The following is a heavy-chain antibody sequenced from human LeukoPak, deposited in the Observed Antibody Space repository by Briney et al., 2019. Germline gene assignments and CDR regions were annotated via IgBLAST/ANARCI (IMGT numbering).Heavy chain of an antibody. CDR2: INWNGGST. CDR1: GFTSGDYG. V-gene: IGHV3-20*04. Sequence: PGGSLRLSCAASGFTSGDYGMSWVCQAPGKGLEWVSGINWNGGSTGYADSVKGRFTISRDNAKNSLYLQMTILRAQATALYSCAVNYYDSSGYCPGGYWGQGTLVTVSS. CDR3: AVNYYDSSGYCPGGY. D-gene: IGHD3-22*01. J-gene: IGHJ4*02.